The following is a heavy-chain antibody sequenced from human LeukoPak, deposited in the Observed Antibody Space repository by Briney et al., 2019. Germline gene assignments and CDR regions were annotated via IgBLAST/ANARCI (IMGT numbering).Heavy chain of an antibody. J-gene: IGHJ4*02. V-gene: IGHV3-49*04. CDR2: IRSKAYGGTT. Sequence: GGSLRLSCTASGFTFGDYAMSWVRQAPGKGLEWVGFIRSKAYGGTTEYAASVKGRFTISRDDSKGIAYLQMNSLKTEDTAVYYCTRAVSGYFDYWGQGTLVTVSS. CDR3: TRAVSGYFDY. CDR1: GFTFGDYA.